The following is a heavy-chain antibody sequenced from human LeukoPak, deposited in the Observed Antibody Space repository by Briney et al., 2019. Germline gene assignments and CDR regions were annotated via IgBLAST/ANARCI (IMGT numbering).Heavy chain of an antibody. V-gene: IGHV4-59*08. CDR3: ARRSYGTRFYYYYYGMDV. D-gene: IGHD2-8*01. CDR2: IYYSGST. J-gene: IGHJ6*02. Sequence: SETLSLTCTVSGGSISNYYWSWIRQPPGKGLEWIGYIYYSGSTNYNPSLKSRVTISVDTSKNQFSLKLSSVTAADTAVYYCARRSYGTRFYYYYYGMDVWGQGTTVTVSS. CDR1: GGSISNYY.